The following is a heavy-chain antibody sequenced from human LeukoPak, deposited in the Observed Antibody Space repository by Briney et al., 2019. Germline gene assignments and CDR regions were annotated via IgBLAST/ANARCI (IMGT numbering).Heavy chain of an antibody. CDR1: GGSISSYY. V-gene: IGHV4-59*01. CDR3: AREVPIVRGLRWDY. J-gene: IGHJ4*02. Sequence: PSETLSLTCTVSGGSISSYYWSWIRQPPGKGLEWIGYIYYSGNTNSNPSLKSRVTISVDTSKNQFSLTLSSVTAADTAVYYCAREVPIVRGLRWDYWGQGTLVTVSS. CDR2: IYYSGNT. D-gene: IGHD3-10*01.